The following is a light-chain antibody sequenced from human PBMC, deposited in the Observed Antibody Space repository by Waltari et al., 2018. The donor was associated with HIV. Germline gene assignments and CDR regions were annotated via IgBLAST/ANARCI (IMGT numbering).Light chain of an antibody. J-gene: IGLJ3*02. CDR3: TSYTTSSTRV. CDR1: STDIGCHNY. V-gene: IGLV2-14*01. Sequence: QSALTQPASVSGSPGQSITISCRVTSTDIGCHNYISCHHHHPGPAPKLIIYEVTNRPSGVSNRFSASKSGNTASLTISGLQAEDEADYYCTSYTTSSTRVFGGGTKLTVL. CDR2: EVT.